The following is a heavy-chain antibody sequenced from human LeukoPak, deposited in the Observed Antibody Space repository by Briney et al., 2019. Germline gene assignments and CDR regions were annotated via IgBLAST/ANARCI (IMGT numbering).Heavy chain of an antibody. CDR2: IDPSGYTI. CDR3: ASGIRERGFDY. Sequence: GGSLRLSCAASAFTFSSYGMSWVRQAPGKGLEWVSSIDPSGYTIFYADSVKGRFTISRDSAKNSLYLQMNSLRAEDTALYFCASGIRERGFDYLGQGTLVTVSS. D-gene: IGHD1-1*01. J-gene: IGHJ4*02. V-gene: IGHV3-21*01. CDR1: AFTFSSYG.